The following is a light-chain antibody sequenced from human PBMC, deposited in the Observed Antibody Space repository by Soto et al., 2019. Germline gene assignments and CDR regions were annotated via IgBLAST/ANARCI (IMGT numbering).Light chain of an antibody. J-gene: IGKJ2*01. CDR2: KVS. CDR1: QSPLYSDGNTY. V-gene: IGKV2-30*01. CDR3: MQGTYWPYT. Sequence: DVVMTQSPLSLPVTLGQPASISCRSSQSPLYSDGNTYLSWFHQRPGQSPRRLIYKVSHRDSGVPDRFSGSGSGTDFTLQINGVEAEARGVYYCMQGTYWPYTFGQGTKLEIK.